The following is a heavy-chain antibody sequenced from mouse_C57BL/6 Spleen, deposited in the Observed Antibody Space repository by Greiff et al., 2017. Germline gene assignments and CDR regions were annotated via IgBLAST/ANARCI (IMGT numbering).Heavy chain of an antibody. J-gene: IGHJ4*01. CDR3: ARDYRGAMDY. D-gene: IGHD2-14*01. Sequence: EVKLVESGGGLVQSGRSLRLSCATSGFTFSDFYMEWVRQAPGKGLEWIAASRNKANDYTTEYSASVKGRFIVSRDTSQSILYLQMNALRAEDTAIYYCARDYRGAMDYWGQGTSVTVSS. CDR1: GFTFSDFY. CDR2: SRNKANDYTT. V-gene: IGHV7-1*01.